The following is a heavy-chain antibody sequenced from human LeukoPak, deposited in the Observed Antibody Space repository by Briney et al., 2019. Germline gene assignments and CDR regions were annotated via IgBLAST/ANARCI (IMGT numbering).Heavy chain of an antibody. Sequence: GGSLRLSCAASGFTSSDYWMHWVRHAPGKGLVWVSRMNSAGTTTNYADSVKGRFTISRDTAKNTLYLQMNSLRAEDTAVYYCARGRGPYGWFDPWGQGTLVIVSS. V-gene: IGHV3-74*01. CDR1: GFTSSDYW. J-gene: IGHJ5*02. CDR2: MNSAGTTT. CDR3: ARGRGPYGWFDP. D-gene: IGHD3-10*01.